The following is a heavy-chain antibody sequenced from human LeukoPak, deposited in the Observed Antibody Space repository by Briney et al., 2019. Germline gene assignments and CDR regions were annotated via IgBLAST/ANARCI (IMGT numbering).Heavy chain of an antibody. CDR1: GYTFTGYY. CDR3: ARDMRIAVAGTYLLKRMDY. CDR2: SNPNSGGT. V-gene: IGHV1-2*06. Sequence: ASVKVSCKASGYTFTGYYMHWVRQAPGQGLEWMGRSNPNSGGTNYAQKFQARVNMTRDPSISHAYMELSRLRSDDTAVYYCARDMRIAVAGTYLLKRMDYWGQGTLVTVSS. J-gene: IGHJ4*02. D-gene: IGHD6-19*01.